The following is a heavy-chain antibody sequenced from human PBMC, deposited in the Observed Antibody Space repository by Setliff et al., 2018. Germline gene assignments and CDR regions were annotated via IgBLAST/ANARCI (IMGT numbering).Heavy chain of an antibody. CDR3: AKESLAINTRWFDP. J-gene: IGHJ5*02. CDR2: IYHSGST. Sequence: SETLSLTCTVSGGSISSGGYYWSWIRQHPGKGLEWIGSIYHSGSTYYNPSLKSRVTISVDTSKNQFSLKLSSVTAADTAVYYCAKESLAINTRWFDPWGQGILVTVS. D-gene: IGHD3-3*02. V-gene: IGHV4-39*07. CDR1: GGSISSGGYY.